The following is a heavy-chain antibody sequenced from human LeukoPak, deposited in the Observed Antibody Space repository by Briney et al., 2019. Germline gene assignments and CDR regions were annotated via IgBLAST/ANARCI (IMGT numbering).Heavy chain of an antibody. CDR2: IYYSGST. CDR3: ARDPTVLGAFDI. D-gene: IGHD2-8*02. J-gene: IGHJ3*02. Sequence: PSETLSLTCTVSGGSISSYYWSWIRQHPGKGLEWIGYIYYSGSTYYNPSLKSRVTISVDTSKNQFSLKLSSVTAADTAVYYCARDPTVLGAFDIWGQGTMVTVSS. CDR1: GGSISSYY. V-gene: IGHV4-59*06.